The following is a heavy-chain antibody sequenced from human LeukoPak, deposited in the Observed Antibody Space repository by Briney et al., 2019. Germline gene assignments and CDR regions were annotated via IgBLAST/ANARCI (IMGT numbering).Heavy chain of an antibody. Sequence: SVKVSCKASGGTFRNYAINWVRQAPGQGLEWMGRIIPMFGTANYAQNFQGRVTIIADKSTSTAYMELSSLKSEDTAVYYCAREGSKSYYYYYYMDVWGKGTTVTVSS. V-gene: IGHV1-69*06. CDR2: IIPMFGTA. CDR1: GGTFRNYA. D-gene: IGHD4-11*01. CDR3: AREGSKSYYYYYYMDV. J-gene: IGHJ6*03.